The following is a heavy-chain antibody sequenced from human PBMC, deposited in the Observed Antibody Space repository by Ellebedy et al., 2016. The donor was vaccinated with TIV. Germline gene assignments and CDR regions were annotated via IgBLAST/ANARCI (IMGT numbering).Heavy chain of an antibody. CDR1: GASIDRTSYY. CDR2: IYYSGTT. V-gene: IGHV4-39*02. Sequence: SETLSLXXTVSGASIDRTSYYWSWIRQPPGKGLEWIGSIYYSGTTHYNPSLRSRATISVDTSKNHFSLQLASVTAAGTAVYYCARLSDGNYGNDFWGQGTLVTVSS. J-gene: IGHJ4*02. D-gene: IGHD4-11*01. CDR3: ARLSDGNYGNDF.